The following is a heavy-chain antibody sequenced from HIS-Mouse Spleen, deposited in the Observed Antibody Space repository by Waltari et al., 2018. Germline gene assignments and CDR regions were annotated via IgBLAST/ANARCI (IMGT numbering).Heavy chain of an antibody. CDR2: IYYGVST. D-gene: IGHD6-13*01. CDR3: AREIPYSSSWYDWYFDL. CDR1: GGSISISSYS. Sequence: QLQLQASGPGLVKPSATLSLTCTVSGGSISISSYSWGGSRPPPGKGLEWLGSIYYGVSTYYNPSLKSRVTISVDTSKNQFSLKLSSVTAADTAVYYCAREIPYSSSWYDWYFDLWGRGTLVTVSS. V-gene: IGHV4-39*07. J-gene: IGHJ2*01.